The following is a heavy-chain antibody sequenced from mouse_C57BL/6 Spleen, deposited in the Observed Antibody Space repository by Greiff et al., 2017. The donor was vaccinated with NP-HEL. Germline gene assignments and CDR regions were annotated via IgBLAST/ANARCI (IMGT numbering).Heavy chain of an antibody. CDR1: GYTFTSYW. Sequence: QVQLKQPGAELVRPGSSVKLSCKASGYTFTSYWMDWVKQRPGQGLEWIGNIYPSDSETHYNQKFKDKATLTVDKSSSTAYMQLSSLTSEDSAVYYCARGVYEFDYWGQGTTLTVSS. V-gene: IGHV1-61*01. CDR3: ARGVYEFDY. D-gene: IGHD2-3*01. J-gene: IGHJ2*01. CDR2: IYPSDSET.